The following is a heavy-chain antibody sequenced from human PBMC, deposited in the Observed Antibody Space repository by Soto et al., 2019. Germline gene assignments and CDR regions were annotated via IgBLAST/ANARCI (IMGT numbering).Heavy chain of an antibody. CDR1: GFTFSTCA. D-gene: IGHD6-19*01. J-gene: IGHJ4*02. Sequence: EVQLLESGGGLVQPGGSLRLSCAASGFTFSTCAMSWVRQAPGKGLEWVSGVSAGGSSTYFADSVKGRFTISRDNSQNTLYLQMNSLRAEDAAVYYCAKGGDSTTYVGVAGEFDYWGQGTLVTVSS. CDR3: AKGGDSTTYVGVAGEFDY. CDR2: VSAGGSST. V-gene: IGHV3-23*01.